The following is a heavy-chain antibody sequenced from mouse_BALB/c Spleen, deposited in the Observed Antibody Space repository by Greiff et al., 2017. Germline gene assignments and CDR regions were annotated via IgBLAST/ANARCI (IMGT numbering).Heavy chain of an antibody. D-gene: IGHD1-1*01. J-gene: IGHJ2*01. CDR3: ARWGYYGSSYVFDY. CDR1: GYTFTSYV. V-gene: IGHV1-14*01. CDR2: INPYNDGT. Sequence: VQLKESGPELVKPGASVKMSCKASGYTFTSYVMHWVKQKPGQGLEWIGYINPYNDGTKYNEKFKGKATLTSDKSSSTAYMELSSLTSEDSAVYYCARWGYYGSSYVFDYWGQGTTLTVSS.